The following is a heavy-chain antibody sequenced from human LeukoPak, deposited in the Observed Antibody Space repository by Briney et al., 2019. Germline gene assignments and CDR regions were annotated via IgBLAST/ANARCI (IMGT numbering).Heavy chain of an antibody. CDR3: AKDLDYDSSGYYYGSHAFDI. CDR1: GFTFSTYG. CDR2: IRYDGSNK. V-gene: IGHV3-30*02. Sequence: GGSLRLSCAASGFTFSTYGMHWVRQAPGKVLEWVAFIRYDGSNKYYADSVKGRFTISRDNSKNTLYLQMNSLRAEDTAVYYCAKDLDYDSSGYYYGSHAFDIWGQGTMVTVSS. J-gene: IGHJ3*02. D-gene: IGHD3-22*01.